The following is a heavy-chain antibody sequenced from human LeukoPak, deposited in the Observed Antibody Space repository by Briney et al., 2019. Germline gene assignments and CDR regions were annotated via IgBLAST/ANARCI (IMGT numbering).Heavy chain of an antibody. V-gene: IGHV3-7*01. D-gene: IGHD1-26*01. CDR3: ARDPDQIVGANFDY. CDR2: IKQDGSGK. CDR1: GFTFSSYW. Sequence: GGSLRLSCAAFGFTFSSYWMNWVRQAPGKGLEWVANIKQDGSGKYYVDSVKGRFTISRDNAKNSLYLQMNSLTAEDTAVYYCARDPDQIVGANFDYWGQGTLVTVSS. J-gene: IGHJ4*02.